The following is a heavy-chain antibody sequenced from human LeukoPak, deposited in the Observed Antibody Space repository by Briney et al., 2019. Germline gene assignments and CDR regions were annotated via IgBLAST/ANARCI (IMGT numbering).Heavy chain of an antibody. CDR2: ISGSGGST. CDR1: GFTFSSYG. J-gene: IGHJ5*02. Sequence: GGSLRLSCAASGFTFSSYGMSWVRQAPGKRLEWVSAISGSGGSTYYADSVKGRFTISRDNSKNTLYLQMNSLRAEDTAVYYRAKDTLNCSSTSCYRWFDPWGQGTLVTVSS. D-gene: IGHD2-2*01. V-gene: IGHV3-23*01. CDR3: AKDTLNCSSTSCYRWFDP.